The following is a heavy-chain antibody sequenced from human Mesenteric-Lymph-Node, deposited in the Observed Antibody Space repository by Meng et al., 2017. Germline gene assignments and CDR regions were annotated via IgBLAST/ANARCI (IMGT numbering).Heavy chain of an antibody. CDR2: ISSSSSYI. V-gene: IGHV3-21*01. CDR3: ARGYSYGSSDAFDI. J-gene: IGHJ3*02. D-gene: IGHD5-18*01. Sequence: GESLKISCAASGFTFSSYEMNWVRQAPGKGLEWVSSISSSSSYIYYADSVKGRFTISRDNAKNSLYLQMNSLRAEDTAVYYCARGYSYGSSDAFDIWGQGTMVTVSS. CDR1: GFTFSSYE.